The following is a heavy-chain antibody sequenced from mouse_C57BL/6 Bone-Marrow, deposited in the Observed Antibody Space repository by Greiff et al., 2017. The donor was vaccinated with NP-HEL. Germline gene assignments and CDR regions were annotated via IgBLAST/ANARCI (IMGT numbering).Heavy chain of an antibody. Sequence: DVMLVESGGGLVQPGGSMKLSCVASGFTFSNYWMNWVRQSPEKGLEWVAQIRLKSDNYATHYAESVKGRFTISRDDSKSSVYLQMNNLRAEDTGIYYCTAGWPYFDYWGQGTTLTVSS. CDR2: IRLKSDNYAT. J-gene: IGHJ2*01. CDR3: TAGWPYFDY. V-gene: IGHV6-3*01. D-gene: IGHD2-3*01. CDR1: GFTFSNYW.